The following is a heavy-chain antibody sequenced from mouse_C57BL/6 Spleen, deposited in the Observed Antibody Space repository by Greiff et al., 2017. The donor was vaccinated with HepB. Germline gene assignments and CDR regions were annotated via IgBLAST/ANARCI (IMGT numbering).Heavy chain of an antibody. D-gene: IGHD2-13*01. Sequence: EVQLQQSGPVLVKPGASVKMSCKASGYTFTDYYMNWVKQSHGKSLEWIGVINPYNGGTSYNQKFKGKATLTVDKSSSTAYIELNSLTSEDSAVYYCARSGPYYGDPHYYAMDYWCQGTSVTVSS. CDR1: GYTFTDYY. J-gene: IGHJ4*01. CDR3: ARSGPYYGDPHYYAMDY. V-gene: IGHV1-19*01. CDR2: INPYNGGT.